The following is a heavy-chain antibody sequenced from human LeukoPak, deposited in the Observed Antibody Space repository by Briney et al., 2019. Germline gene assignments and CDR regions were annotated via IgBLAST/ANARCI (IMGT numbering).Heavy chain of an antibody. J-gene: IGHJ4*02. CDR2: IGTAGDT. V-gene: IGHV3-13*01. D-gene: IGHD1-26*01. CDR3: ARAGSDGYYFDY. CDR1: GFTFSSYD. Sequence: GGSLRLPCAASGFTFSSYDMHWVRQATGKGLEWVSAIGTAGDTYYPGSVKGRFTISRENAKNSLYLQMNSLRAGDTAVYYCARAGSDGYYFDYWGQGTLVTVSS.